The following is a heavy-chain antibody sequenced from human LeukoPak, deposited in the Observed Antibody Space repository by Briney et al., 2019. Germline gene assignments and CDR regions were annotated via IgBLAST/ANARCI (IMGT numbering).Heavy chain of an antibody. CDR2: INSDGSYT. CDR1: GFSFSNYW. Sequence: GGSLRLSCVASGFSFSNYWMYWGGQAPGKGLVWVSRINSDGSYTDYADSAKGRFTISRDNAKDTLYLQMNSLRADDTAVYYCARADNWQSGGAWGQGTLVTVSS. CDR3: ARADNWQSGGA. V-gene: IGHV3-74*01. J-gene: IGHJ5*02. D-gene: IGHD1-1*01.